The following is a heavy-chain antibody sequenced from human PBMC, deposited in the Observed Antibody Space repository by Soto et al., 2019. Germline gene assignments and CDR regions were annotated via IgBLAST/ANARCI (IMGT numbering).Heavy chain of an antibody. V-gene: IGHV4-59*01. CDR1: GGSISSYY. D-gene: IGHD3-10*01. CDR2: IYYSGST. J-gene: IGHJ5*02. CDR3: ARAVYGLGTPLTGPGGGFDP. Sequence: SETLSLTCTVSGGSISSYYWSWIRQPPGKGLEWIGYIYYSGSTNYNPSLKSRVTISVDTSKNQFSLKLSSVTAADTAVYYCARAVYGLGTPLTGPGGGFDPWGQGTLVTVSS.